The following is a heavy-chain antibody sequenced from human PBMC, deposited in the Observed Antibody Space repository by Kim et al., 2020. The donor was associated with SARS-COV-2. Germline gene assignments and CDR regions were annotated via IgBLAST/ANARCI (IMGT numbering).Heavy chain of an antibody. V-gene: IGHV3-23*01. CDR2: ISGSGGST. Sequence: GGSLRLSCAASGFTFSSYAMSWVRQAPGKGLEWVSAISGSGGSTYYADSVKGRFTISRDNSKNTLYLKMNSQRAVDTAVYYCAKDGDGTAMVYYFDYWGQGTLVTVSS. CDR1: GFTFSSYA. D-gene: IGHD5-18*01. CDR3: AKDGDGTAMVYYFDY. J-gene: IGHJ4*02.